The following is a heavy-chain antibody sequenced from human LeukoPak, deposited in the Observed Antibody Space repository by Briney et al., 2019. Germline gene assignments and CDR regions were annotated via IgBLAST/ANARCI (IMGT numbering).Heavy chain of an antibody. V-gene: IGHV3-21*01. Sequence: GGSLRLSCAASGFTFSSYSMNWVRQAPGKGLEWVSSISSSSSYIYYADSVKGRFTISRDNAKNSLYLQMNSLRAEDTAVYYCASDILTGYTETDYWGQGTLVTVSS. J-gene: IGHJ4*02. D-gene: IGHD3-9*01. CDR3: ASDILTGYTETDY. CDR1: GFTFSSYS. CDR2: ISSSSSYI.